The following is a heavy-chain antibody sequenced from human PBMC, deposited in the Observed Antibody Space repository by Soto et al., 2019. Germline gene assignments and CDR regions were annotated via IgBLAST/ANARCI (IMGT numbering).Heavy chain of an antibody. CDR1: GGSISSYY. CDR3: ARVPYSSSWPYSYYYMDV. D-gene: IGHD6-13*01. J-gene: IGHJ6*03. CDR2: IYYSGST. Sequence: QVQLQESGPGLVKPSETLSLTCTVPGGSISSYYWSWIRQPPGKGLEWIGYIYYSGSTNYKPPLKSRVTISVDTSKNQFSLKLSSVTAADTAVYYCARVPYSSSWPYSYYYMDVWGKGTTVTVSS. V-gene: IGHV4-59*01.